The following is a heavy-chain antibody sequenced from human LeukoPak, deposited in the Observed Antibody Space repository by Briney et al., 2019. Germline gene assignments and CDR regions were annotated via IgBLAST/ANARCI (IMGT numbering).Heavy chain of an antibody. D-gene: IGHD1-20*01. CDR3: AREGRNWNDLDY. CDR2: ISSSGGTI. Sequence: PGGSLRLSCAASGITFSSYGMHWVRQAPGKGLEWVSYISSSGGTIHYADSVKGRFTISRDNAKNSLYLQMNSLRAEDTALYYCAREGRNWNDLDYWGQGTLVTVST. V-gene: IGHV3-48*04. J-gene: IGHJ4*02. CDR1: GITFSSYG.